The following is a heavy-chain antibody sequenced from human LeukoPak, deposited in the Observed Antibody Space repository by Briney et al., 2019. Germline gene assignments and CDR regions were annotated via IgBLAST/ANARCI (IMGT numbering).Heavy chain of an antibody. D-gene: IGHD1-1*01. J-gene: IGHJ6*03. CDR1: GFTFSSYS. CDR3: ARDSRTTSLFYYYMDV. V-gene: IGHV3-21*01. CDR2: IRSRSSSI. Sequence: VGSLRLSCAASGFTFSSYSMNWVRQAPGKGLEWVSSIRSRSSSIHYADSVRGRFTISRDNAKNSLSLQMNSLRAEDTAVYYCARDSRTTSLFYYYMDVWGKGTTVTVSS.